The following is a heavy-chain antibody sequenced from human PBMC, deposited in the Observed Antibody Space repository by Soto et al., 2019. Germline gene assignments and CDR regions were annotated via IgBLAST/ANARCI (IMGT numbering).Heavy chain of an antibody. CDR3: AKDTTVTTIPPY. D-gene: IGHD1-1*01. V-gene: IGHV3-23*01. CDR2: ISSSGINI. J-gene: IGHJ4*02. CDR1: GFSFRSYA. Sequence: GGSLRLSCEASGFSFRSYAMTWVRQAPGQGLEWVSSISSSGINIYYADSVRGRFTISRDNSKNTLFLQMNSLRVDDTAVYYCAKDTTVTTIPPYWGQGTQVTVSS.